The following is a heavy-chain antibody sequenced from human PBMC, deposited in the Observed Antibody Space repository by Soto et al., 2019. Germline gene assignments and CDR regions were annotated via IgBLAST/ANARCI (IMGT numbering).Heavy chain of an antibody. CDR2: FGVGGNYI. Sequence: EGQLLESGGGLIQPGGSLRLSCVASGFTFSNYAMNWVRQAPGKGLEWVSGFGVGGNYIYYADSVKGRFTISRDNSKNTLYLQMNSLRAEDTAVYYCAKDAISGNQVWDYFDYWGQGTPVTVSS. D-gene: IGHD7-27*01. J-gene: IGHJ4*02. V-gene: IGHV3-23*01. CDR3: AKDAISGNQVWDYFDY. CDR1: GFTFSNYA.